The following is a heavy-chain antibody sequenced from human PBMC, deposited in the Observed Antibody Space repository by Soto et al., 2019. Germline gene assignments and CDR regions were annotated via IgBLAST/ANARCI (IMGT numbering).Heavy chain of an antibody. CDR3: AREALDPYYDFWSGYPYGMDV. Sequence: ASVKVSCKASGYTFTSYAMHWVRQAPGQRLEWMGWINAGNGNTKYSQKFQGRVTITRDTSASTAYMELSSLRSEDTAVYYCAREALDPYYDFWSGYPYGMDVWGQGTTVTVSS. CDR1: GYTFTSYA. CDR2: INAGNGNT. J-gene: IGHJ6*02. V-gene: IGHV1-3*01. D-gene: IGHD3-3*01.